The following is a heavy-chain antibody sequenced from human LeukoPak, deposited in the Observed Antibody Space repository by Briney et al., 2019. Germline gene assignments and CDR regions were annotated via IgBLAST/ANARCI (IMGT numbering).Heavy chain of an antibody. CDR2: IAPSDSYT. CDR3: VRQPPGVYDTTQNWFDP. V-gene: IGHV5-10-1*01. J-gene: IGHJ5*02. D-gene: IGHD3-22*01. CDR1: GYSFPSYW. Sequence: GESLKISCKVSGYSFPSYWTTWVRQVPGKGLEWMGRIAPSDSYTNYNPSFEGHATMSVEKSITTVYLQWSSLKASDTAMYYCVRQPPGVYDTTQNWFDPWGQGTLVTVSS.